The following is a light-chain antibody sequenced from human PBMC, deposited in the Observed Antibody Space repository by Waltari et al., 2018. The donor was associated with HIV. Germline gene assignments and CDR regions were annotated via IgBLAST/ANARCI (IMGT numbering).Light chain of an antibody. Sequence: EPVLTQSPGTLSLSSGERATLSCRAGQTINSNYLAWYQHKPGLPPRLLIYDASTRAAGIPDRCSGGGSGTDFTLTLSRLEPEDFAIYFCQQYEASPPMYTFGQGTRLEV. CDR1: QTINSNY. J-gene: IGKJ2*01. CDR2: DAS. V-gene: IGKV3-20*01. CDR3: QQYEASPPMYT.